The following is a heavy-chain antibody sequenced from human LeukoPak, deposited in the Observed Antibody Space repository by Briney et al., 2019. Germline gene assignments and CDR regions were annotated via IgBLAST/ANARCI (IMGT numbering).Heavy chain of an antibody. J-gene: IGHJ4*02. V-gene: IGHV3-23*01. D-gene: IGHD3-3*01. CDR3: AKIGLELSGYYD. Sequence: PGESPRLSCAASGFTFSSYAMSWVRQAPGKGLEWVSAISGSGGSTYYADSVKGRFTISRDNSKNTLYLQMNSLRAEDTAVYYCAKIGLELSGYYDWGQGTLVTVSS. CDR1: GFTFSSYA. CDR2: ISGSGGST.